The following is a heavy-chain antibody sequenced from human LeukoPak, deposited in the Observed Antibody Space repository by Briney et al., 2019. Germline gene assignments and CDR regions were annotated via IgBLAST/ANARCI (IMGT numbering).Heavy chain of an antibody. CDR2: ISAYNGNT. CDR1: GGTFSSYA. D-gene: IGHD2-2*01. V-gene: IGHV1-18*01. J-gene: IGHJ4*02. CDR3: ARATGYCSSTSCFLPIDY. Sequence: ASVKVSCKASGGTFSSYAISWVRQAPGQGLEWMGWISAYNGNTNYAQKLQGRVTMTTDTSTSTAYMELRSLRSDDTAVYYCARATGYCSSTSCFLPIDYWGQGTLVTVSS.